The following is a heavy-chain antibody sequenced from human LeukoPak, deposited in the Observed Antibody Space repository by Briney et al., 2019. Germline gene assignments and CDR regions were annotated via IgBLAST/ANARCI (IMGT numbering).Heavy chain of an antibody. CDR2: IYTSGST. V-gene: IGHV4-61*02. J-gene: IGHJ4*02. D-gene: IGHD6-19*01. Sequence: SETLSLTCTVSGGSVSSASYYWSWIRQPAGKGLEWIGRIYTSGSTNYNPSLKSRATISVDTSKNQFSLKLSSVTAADTAVYYCAREVAGGYYFDYWGQGTLVTVSS. CDR3: AREVAGGYYFDY. CDR1: GGSVSSASYY.